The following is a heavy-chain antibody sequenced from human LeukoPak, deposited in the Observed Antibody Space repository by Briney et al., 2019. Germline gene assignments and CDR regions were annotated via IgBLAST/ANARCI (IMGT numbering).Heavy chain of an antibody. CDR1: GGSISSGDYF. J-gene: IGHJ4*02. CDR2: IYTSGST. V-gene: IGHV4-61*02. Sequence: SETLSLTCTVSGGSISSGDYFWSWIRQSAGKGLEWIGRIYTSGSTNYNPSLKSRVTISVDTSKNQFSLKLSSVTAADTAVYYCARAPPVLLWFGERLRYYFDYWGQGTLVTVSS. CDR3: ARAPPVLLWFGERLRYYFDY. D-gene: IGHD3-10*01.